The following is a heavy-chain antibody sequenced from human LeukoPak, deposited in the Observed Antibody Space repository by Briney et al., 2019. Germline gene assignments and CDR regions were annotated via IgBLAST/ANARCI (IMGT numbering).Heavy chain of an antibody. V-gene: IGHV1-2*04. Sequence: RASVKVSCKASGYTFTGYYMHWVRQAPGQGLEWMGWINPNSGGTNYAQKFQGWVTMTRDTSISTAYMELSRLRSDDTAVYYCARGPSSTYYDFWSGSYYFDYWGQGTLVTVSS. CDR3: ARGPSSTYYDFWSGSYYFDY. CDR2: INPNSGGT. CDR1: GYTFTGYY. J-gene: IGHJ4*02. D-gene: IGHD3-3*01.